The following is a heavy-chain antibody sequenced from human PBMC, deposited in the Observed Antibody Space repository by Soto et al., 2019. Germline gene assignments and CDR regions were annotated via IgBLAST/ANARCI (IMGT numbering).Heavy chain of an antibody. D-gene: IGHD2-15*01. V-gene: IGHV3-23*01. Sequence: EEQLLESGGGLIQPGGSQRLSCAASGFSFSNHAMSWVRQAPGKGLEWVSSISGDGGNTYYADFVTGRFTVSRDNSEITLYLQLNDLRAEDTALYFCHVIVLPAGISGDWYFDLWGRGTLVIVSS. CDR1: GFSFSNHA. CDR3: HVIVLPAGISGDWYFDL. CDR2: ISGDGGNT. J-gene: IGHJ2*01.